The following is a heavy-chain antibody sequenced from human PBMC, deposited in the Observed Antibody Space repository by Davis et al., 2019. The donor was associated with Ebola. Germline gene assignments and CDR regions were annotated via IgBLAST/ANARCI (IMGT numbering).Heavy chain of an antibody. CDR2: ISGSGGST. Sequence: GESLKISCAASGFTFSSYAMSWVRQAPGKGLEWVSGISGSGGSTYYADSVKGRFTISRDNSKNTLYLQMNSLRAEDTAVYYCAREGYCSGGSCYDGDYYYYYGMDVWGQGTTVTVSS. J-gene: IGHJ6*02. D-gene: IGHD2-15*01. V-gene: IGHV3-23*01. CDR1: GFTFSSYA. CDR3: AREGYCSGGSCYDGDYYYYYGMDV.